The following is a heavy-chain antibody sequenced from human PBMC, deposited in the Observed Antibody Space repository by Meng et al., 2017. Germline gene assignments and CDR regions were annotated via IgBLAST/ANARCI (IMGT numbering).Heavy chain of an antibody. J-gene: IGHJ4*02. V-gene: IGHV1-2*06. Sequence: ASVKVSCKASGYTFTSYGISWVRQAPGQGLEWMGHINPDTGDTLYAQKFQGRVSMTGDTSISTAYVELSGLRSDDTAVYYCARDENISLGKLFGDYWGQGTLVNVSS. CDR1: GYTFTSYG. CDR2: INPDTGDT. CDR3: ARDENISLGKLFGDY. D-gene: IGHD2-21*01.